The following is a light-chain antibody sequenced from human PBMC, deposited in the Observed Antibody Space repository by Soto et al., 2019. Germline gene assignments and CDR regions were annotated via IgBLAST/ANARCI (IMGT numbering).Light chain of an antibody. CDR3: QQYNSYSFT. CDR2: KAS. Sequence: DIEMTQSPSTLSASVGDRVTITCRASQSIGNWLAWFQQKPGRAPRLLISKASDIETGVPSRFSGSGSGTEFTLTISSLQPDDFATYYCQQYNSYSFTFGQGTKLDIK. J-gene: IGKJ2*01. V-gene: IGKV1-5*03. CDR1: QSIGNW.